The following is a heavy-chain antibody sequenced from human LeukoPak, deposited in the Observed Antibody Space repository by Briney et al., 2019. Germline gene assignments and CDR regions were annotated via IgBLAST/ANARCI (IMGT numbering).Heavy chain of an antibody. J-gene: IGHJ4*02. CDR3: ARWSGRNFDSSGYLPS. D-gene: IGHD3-22*01. Sequence: SQTLSLTCTVSGDSVTDFYWNWIRHPPGKGLEWSGYFYYSGGTNYNTSPQSRVSLSVNTSMNQFPLKIRSVTAPDTGVYYCARWSGRNFDSSGYLPSWARGTLVSVS. CDR1: GDSVTDFY. V-gene: IGHV4-59*02. CDR2: FYYSGGT.